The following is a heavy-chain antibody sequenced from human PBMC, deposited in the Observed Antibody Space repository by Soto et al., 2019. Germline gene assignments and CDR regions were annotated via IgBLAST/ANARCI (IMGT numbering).Heavy chain of an antibody. CDR2: IHAGNGDT. D-gene: IGHD3-10*01. Sequence: GASVKVSCKASGYTFANYAVHWVCQAPGQTLEWMGWIHAGNGDTKYSQELQGRVTIARDTSTSTAYMELRSLRSDDTAVYYCARGKTFDSYYYGSGSPPPGYGMDVWGQGTTVTVSS. CDR3: ARGKTFDSYYYGSGSPPPGYGMDV. CDR1: GYTFANYA. J-gene: IGHJ6*02. V-gene: IGHV1-3*01.